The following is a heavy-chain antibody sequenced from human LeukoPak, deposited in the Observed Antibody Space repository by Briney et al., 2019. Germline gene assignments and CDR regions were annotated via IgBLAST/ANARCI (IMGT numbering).Heavy chain of an antibody. CDR1: GFTFSSYS. Sequence: PGGSLRLSXAASGFTFSSYSMNWVRQAPGKGVEWVSSISSSSSYIYYADSVKGRFTISRDNAKNSLYLQMNSLRAEDTAVYYCASRVSYEDAFDIWGQGTMVTVSS. J-gene: IGHJ3*02. D-gene: IGHD5-12*01. V-gene: IGHV3-21*01. CDR3: ASRVSYEDAFDI. CDR2: ISSSSSYI.